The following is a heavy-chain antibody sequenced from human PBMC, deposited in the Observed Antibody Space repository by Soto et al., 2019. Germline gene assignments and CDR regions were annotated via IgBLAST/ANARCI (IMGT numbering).Heavy chain of an antibody. J-gene: IGHJ6*02. Sequence: SETLSLTCAVSGGSISSSNWWSWVRQPPGKGLEWIGEIYHSGSTNYNPSLKSRVTISVDKSKNQFSLKLSSVTAADTAVYYCARDLLMVVGATTDYYGMDVWGQGTTVTVSS. V-gene: IGHV4-4*02. CDR3: ARDLLMVVGATTDYYGMDV. D-gene: IGHD1-26*01. CDR1: GGSISSSNW. CDR2: IYHSGST.